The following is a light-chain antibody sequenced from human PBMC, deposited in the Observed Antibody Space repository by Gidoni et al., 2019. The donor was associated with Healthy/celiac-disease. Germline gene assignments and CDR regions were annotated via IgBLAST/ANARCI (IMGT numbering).Light chain of an antibody. J-gene: IGKJ4*01. CDR3: QQYYSTPLT. V-gene: IGKV4-1*01. CDR1: QSVLYSSNNNNY. CDR2: WAS. Sequence: DIVMTQSPDSLAVSLGERATINCKSSQSVLYSSNNNNYLARYQQKPGQPPKLLIYWASTRETGVPDRFSGSGSGTDFTLTISSLQAEDVAVYYCQQYYSTPLTFGGGTKVEIK.